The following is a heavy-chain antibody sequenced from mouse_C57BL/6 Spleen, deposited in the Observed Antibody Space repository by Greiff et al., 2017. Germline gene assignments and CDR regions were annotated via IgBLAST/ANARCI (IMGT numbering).Heavy chain of an antibody. D-gene: IGHD1-1*01. Sequence: QVQLQQSGAELARPGASVKMSCKASGYTFTSYTMHWVKQRPGQGLEWIGYINPSSGYTKYNQKFKDKATLTAEKSSSTAYMQLSSLTSEDSAVYYCAKRTTVVASDYWGQGTTLTVSS. CDR2: INPSSGYT. CDR1: GYTFTSYT. J-gene: IGHJ2*01. CDR3: AKRTTVVASDY. V-gene: IGHV1-4*01.